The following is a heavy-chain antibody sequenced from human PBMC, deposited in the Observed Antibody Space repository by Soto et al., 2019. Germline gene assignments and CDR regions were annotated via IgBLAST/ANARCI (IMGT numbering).Heavy chain of an antibody. D-gene: IGHD5-12*01. CDR3: ARVTRGYSGYVDY. CDR2: IYHSGST. J-gene: IGHJ4*02. Sequence: PSETLSLTCAVSGGSISSGGYSWSWIRQPPGKGLEWIGYIYHSGSTYYNPSLKSRVTISVDRSKNQFSLKLSSVTAADTTVYYCARVTRGYSGYVDYWGQGTLVTVSS. CDR1: GGSISSGGYS. V-gene: IGHV4-30-2*01.